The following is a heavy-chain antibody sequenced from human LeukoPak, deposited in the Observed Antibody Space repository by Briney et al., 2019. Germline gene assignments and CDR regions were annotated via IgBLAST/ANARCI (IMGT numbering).Heavy chain of an antibody. CDR2: ISYDGNNK. Sequence: GGSLRLSCAASGFTFSIYAMHWVRQAPGKGLEWVAVISYDGNNKYYADSMKGRFTISRDNSENTLYLQMNSLRAEDTAVYYCAREFYYGSGNYLPRYWGQGTLVTVSS. CDR1: GFTFSIYA. D-gene: IGHD3-10*01. CDR3: AREFYYGSGNYLPRY. J-gene: IGHJ4*02. V-gene: IGHV3-30-3*01.